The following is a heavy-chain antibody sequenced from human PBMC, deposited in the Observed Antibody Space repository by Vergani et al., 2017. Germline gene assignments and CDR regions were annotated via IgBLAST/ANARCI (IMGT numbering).Heavy chain of an antibody. CDR2: IYYSGST. Sequence: QLQLQESCPGLVKPSATLSLTCSVSGASIRSSNYYWGWIRQPPGKGLQWIASIYYSGSTYYNPSLKSRVTISVDTSKNQFSLKLSSVPAADTAVYFCARHSTVEWLVKLGWIDPWGQGILVTVSS. V-gene: IGHV4-39*01. J-gene: IGHJ5*02. D-gene: IGHD6-19*01. CDR3: ARHSTVEWLVKLGWIDP. CDR1: GASIRSSNYY.